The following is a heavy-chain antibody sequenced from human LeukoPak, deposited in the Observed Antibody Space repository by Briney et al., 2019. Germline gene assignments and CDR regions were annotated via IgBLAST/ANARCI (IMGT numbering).Heavy chain of an antibody. Sequence: PGGSLRLSCAASGFTVSSNYMSWVRQAPGKGLEWVSVIYSGGSTYYADSVKGRFTISRDNSKNTLYLQMNSLRAEDTAVYYCAKVGHIVVVPAAIPEDYWGQGTLVTVSS. CDR3: AKVGHIVVVPAAIPEDY. V-gene: IGHV3-53*01. CDR2: IYSGGST. CDR1: GFTVSSNY. D-gene: IGHD2-2*02. J-gene: IGHJ4*02.